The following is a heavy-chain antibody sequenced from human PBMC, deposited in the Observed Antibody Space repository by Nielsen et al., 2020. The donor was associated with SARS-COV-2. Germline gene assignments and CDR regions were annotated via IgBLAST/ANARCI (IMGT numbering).Heavy chain of an antibody. CDR1: GFTFSSYA. D-gene: IGHD3-3*01. J-gene: IGHJ4*02. CDR3: ATRITIFGVVYYFDY. V-gene: IGHV3-30*04. CDR2: ISYDGSNK. Sequence: GESLKISCAASGFTFSSYAMHWVRQAPGEGLEWVAVISYDGSNKYYADSVKGRFTISRDNSKNTLYLQMNSLRAEDTAVYYCATRITIFGVVYYFDYWGQGTLVTVSS.